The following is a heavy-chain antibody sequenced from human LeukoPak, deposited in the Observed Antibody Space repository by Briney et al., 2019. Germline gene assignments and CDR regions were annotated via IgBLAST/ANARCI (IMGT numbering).Heavy chain of an antibody. J-gene: IGHJ4*02. V-gene: IGHV1-69*13. CDR1: GGTFSSYA. Sequence: GAPVKVSCKASGGTFSSYAISWVRQAPGQGLEWMGGIIPIFGTANYAQKFQGRVTITADESTSTAYMELSSLRPEDTAVYYCAVSYCSSTSCYYFDYWGQGTLVTVSS. CDR2: IIPIFGTA. CDR3: AVSYCSSTSCYYFDY. D-gene: IGHD2-2*01.